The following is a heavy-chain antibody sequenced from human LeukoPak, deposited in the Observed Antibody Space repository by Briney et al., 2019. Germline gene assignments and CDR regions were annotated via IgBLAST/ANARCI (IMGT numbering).Heavy chain of an antibody. J-gene: IGHJ4*02. Sequence: GGSLRLSCAASGFTFSSYEMNWVRQAPGQGLEWVSYISSSGTAIYYGDSVKGRFTVSRDDAKNSLYLQMSSLRADDTAVYFCARDGGHSTMAGLDFWGQGSLVTVSS. V-gene: IGHV3-48*03. CDR3: ARDGGHSTMAGLDF. CDR1: GFTFSSYE. D-gene: IGHD3-10*01. CDR2: ISSSGTAI.